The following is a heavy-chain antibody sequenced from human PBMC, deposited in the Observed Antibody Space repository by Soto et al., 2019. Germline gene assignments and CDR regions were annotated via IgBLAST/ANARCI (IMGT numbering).Heavy chain of an antibody. Sequence: GGSLRLSCAASGFTFSSYAMSWVRQAPGKGLEWVSAISGSGGSTYYADSVKGRFTISRDNSKNTLYLQMNSLRAEDTAVYYCAKRAAAGANWYYYYYMDVWGKGTTVTVSS. CDR3: AKRAAAGANWYYYYYMDV. D-gene: IGHD6-13*01. V-gene: IGHV3-23*01. CDR1: GFTFSSYA. CDR2: ISGSGGST. J-gene: IGHJ6*03.